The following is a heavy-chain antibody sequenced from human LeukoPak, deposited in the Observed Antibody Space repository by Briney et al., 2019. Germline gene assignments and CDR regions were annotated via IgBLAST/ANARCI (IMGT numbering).Heavy chain of an antibody. CDR1: GYTFTGYY. J-gene: IGHJ4*02. D-gene: IGHD7-27*01. CDR2: INTNSGGT. Sequence: GATVKVSCKASGYTFTGYYMHWVRQAPGQGLEWMGWINTNSGGTNYAQKFQGRVTMTRDTSISTAYMELSRLRSDDTAVYYCASRPGDTSRENWGQGTLVTVSS. CDR3: ASRPGDTSREN. V-gene: IGHV1-2*02.